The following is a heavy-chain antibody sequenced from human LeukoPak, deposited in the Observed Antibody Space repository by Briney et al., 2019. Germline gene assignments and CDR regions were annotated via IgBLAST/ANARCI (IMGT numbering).Heavy chain of an antibody. CDR3: AKGEAAMTVAPHGGVVTTTIVGFDI. D-gene: IGHD2-21*02. J-gene: IGHJ3*02. CDR1: GFAFSAFA. V-gene: IGHV3-23*01. Sequence: GGSLRLSCVASGFAFSAFAISWVRQAPGKGLEWVSAVSGSGGRTFYADSVKGRFTISRDNSKKTVFLQMDSLRAEDTAVYYCAKGEAAMTVAPHGGVVTTTIVGFDIWGQGRMVTVSS. CDR2: VSGSGGRT.